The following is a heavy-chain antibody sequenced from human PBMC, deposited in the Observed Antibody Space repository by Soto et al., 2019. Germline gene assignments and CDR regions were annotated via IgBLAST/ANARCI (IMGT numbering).Heavy chain of an antibody. V-gene: IGHV4-59*01. CDR3: ARGYYDSRGSSNTFDI. J-gene: IGHJ3*02. CDR1: GASISSSY. Sequence: QVQLQESGPGLVKPSETLSLTCTVSGASISSSYWSWIRQPPGKGLEWIGYIHHSGSTNYNPSLTSRVTISVDTSKNQFSLKLSSVTAADTAVYYCARGYYDSRGSSNTFDIWGQGKMVTVSS. D-gene: IGHD3-22*01. CDR2: IHHSGST.